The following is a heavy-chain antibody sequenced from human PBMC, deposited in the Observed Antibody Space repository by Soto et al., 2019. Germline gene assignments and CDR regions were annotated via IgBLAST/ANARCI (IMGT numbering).Heavy chain of an antibody. Sequence: GGSLRLSCAASGFTFSSYSMNWVRQAPGKGLEWVSSISSSSSYIYYADSVKGRFTISRDNAKNSLYLQMNSLRAEDTAVYYCARGKKWFGELLYSFDYWGQGTLVTVSS. CDR3: ARGKKWFGELLYSFDY. CDR1: GFTFSSYS. V-gene: IGHV3-21*01. J-gene: IGHJ4*02. D-gene: IGHD3-10*01. CDR2: ISSSSSYI.